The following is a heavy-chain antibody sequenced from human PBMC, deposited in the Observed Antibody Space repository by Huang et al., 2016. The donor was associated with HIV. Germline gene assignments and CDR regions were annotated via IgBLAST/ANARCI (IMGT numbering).Heavy chain of an antibody. V-gene: IGHV3-21*01. J-gene: IGHJ4*02. Sequence: EVQLVESGGGLVKPGGSLRLSCAASGFTFSSYSMNWVRQVPGKGLEWVSSMSSSSSYIYYADSVKGRFTISRDNAKNSLYLQMNSLRAEDTAVYYCARAVPTPNRFGVGGFDYWGQGTLVTVSS. CDR1: GFTFSSYS. CDR3: ARAVPTPNRFGVGGFDY. D-gene: IGHD3-3*01. CDR2: MSSSSSYI.